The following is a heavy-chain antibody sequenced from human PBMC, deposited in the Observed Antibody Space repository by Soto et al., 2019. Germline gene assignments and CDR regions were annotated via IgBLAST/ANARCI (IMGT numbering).Heavy chain of an antibody. J-gene: IGHJ4*02. CDR1: GGTFSSYT. D-gene: IGHD2-15*01. CDR2: IIPILGIA. CDR3: ARQEYCSGGSCSDY. Sequence: QVQLVQSGAEVKKPWSSVKVSCKASGGTFSSYTISWVRQAPGQGLEWMGRIIPILGIANYAQKFQGRVTITADKSTSTAYMELSSLRSEDTAVYYCARQEYCSGGSCSDYWGQGTLVTVSS. V-gene: IGHV1-69*02.